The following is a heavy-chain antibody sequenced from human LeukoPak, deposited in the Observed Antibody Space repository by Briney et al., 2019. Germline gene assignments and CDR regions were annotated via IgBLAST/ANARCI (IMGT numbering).Heavy chain of an antibody. D-gene: IGHD5-12*01. CDR2: IYYSGTT. CDR3: ARSVRRGFNFDY. J-gene: IGHJ4*02. Sequence: SETLSLTCTVSGDSIRSSSYYWGWIRQPPGKGLEWIGSIYYSGTTYFNPSFNSRLTISIDTSKNQFSLKLRSVTAADTAVHYCARSVRRGFNFDYWGQGTLVIVSS. CDR1: GDSIRSSSYY. V-gene: IGHV4-39*01.